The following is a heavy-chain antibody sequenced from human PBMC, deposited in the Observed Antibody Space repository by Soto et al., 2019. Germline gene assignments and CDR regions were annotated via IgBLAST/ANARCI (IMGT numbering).Heavy chain of an antibody. CDR2: INHSGST. D-gene: IGHD1-1*01. CDR1: GGSFSGYY. CDR3: ARGVRRALDFYYYYGMDV. Sequence: SETLSLTCAVYGGSFSGYYWSWIRQPPGKGLEWIGAINHSGSTNYNPSLKSRVTISVDTSKNQFSLKLSSVTAADTAVYYCARGVRRALDFYYYYGMDVWGQGTTVTVSS. V-gene: IGHV4-34*01. J-gene: IGHJ6*02.